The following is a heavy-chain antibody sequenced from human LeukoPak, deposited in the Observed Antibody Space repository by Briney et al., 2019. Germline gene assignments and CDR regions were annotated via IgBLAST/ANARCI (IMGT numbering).Heavy chain of an antibody. CDR1: GFTFDDYA. D-gene: IGHD6-6*01. J-gene: IGHJ4*02. CDR3: AKDIAARPEYYFGY. Sequence: GGSLRLSCAASGFTFDDYAMHWVRQAPGKGLEWVSGISWNSGSIGYADSVKGRFTISRDNAKNSLYLQMNSLRAEDTALYYCAKDIAARPEYYFGYWGQGTLVTVSS. V-gene: IGHV3-9*01. CDR2: ISWNSGSI.